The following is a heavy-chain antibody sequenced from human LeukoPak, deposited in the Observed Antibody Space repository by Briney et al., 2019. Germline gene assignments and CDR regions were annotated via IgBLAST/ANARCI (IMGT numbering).Heavy chain of an antibody. V-gene: IGHV4-34*01. CDR2: INHSENT. J-gene: IGHJ4*02. CDR1: GGSFSGYY. CDR3: ANGATIFGVVIRVDS. Sequence: RPSETLSLTCAVYGGSFSGYYWSWIRQPPGKGLEWIGEINHSENTNYNPSLKSRVTISVDMSKNQFSLKVRSVTAADTAVYYCANGATIFGVVIRVDSWGQGTLVTVSS. D-gene: IGHD3-3*01.